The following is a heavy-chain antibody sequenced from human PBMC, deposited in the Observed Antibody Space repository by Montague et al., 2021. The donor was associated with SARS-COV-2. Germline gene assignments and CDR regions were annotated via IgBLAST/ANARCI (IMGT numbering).Heavy chain of an antibody. CDR3: ARERRPTHGFFEWGVPRDYHFFDALDV. CDR2: IFPRGSA. Sequence: SETLSLTCTVSGGSITSFYWSWIRQPPGEGLEWIGDIFPRGSANYNPALKSRVTISVDTSQNLISLQMRSVTAGDTAVYNCARERRPTHGFFEWGVPRDYHFFDALDVWGQGTTVIVSS. V-gene: IGHV4-59*01. D-gene: IGHD3-3*01. CDR1: GGSITSFY. J-gene: IGHJ6*02.